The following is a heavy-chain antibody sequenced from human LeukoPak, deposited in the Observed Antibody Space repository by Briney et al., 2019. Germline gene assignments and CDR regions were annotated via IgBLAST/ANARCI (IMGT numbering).Heavy chain of an antibody. J-gene: IGHJ1*01. CDR1: GGSISSSSYY. CDR2: IYYSGST. V-gene: IGHV4-39*01. Sequence: SETLSLTCTVSGGSISSSSYYWGWIRQPPGKGLEWIGSIYYSGSTYYNPSLKSRVTISVDTSKNQFSLKLSSVTAADTAAYYCATSPIKSPGNFQHWGQGTLVTVSS. CDR3: ATSPIKSPGNFQH.